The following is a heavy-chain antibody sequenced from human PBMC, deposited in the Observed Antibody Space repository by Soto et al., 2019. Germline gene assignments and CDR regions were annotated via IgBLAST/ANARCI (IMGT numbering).Heavy chain of an antibody. D-gene: IGHD6-13*01. J-gene: IGHJ5*02. Sequence: SETLSLTCTVSGGSISSSSYYWGWIRQPPGKGLEWIGSIYYSGSTYYNPSLKSRVTISVDTSKNQFSLKLSSVTAADTAVYYCARHGLIAAAKSWFDPWGQGTLVTVSS. CDR3: ARHGLIAAAKSWFDP. CDR2: IYYSGST. V-gene: IGHV4-39*01. CDR1: GGSISSSSYY.